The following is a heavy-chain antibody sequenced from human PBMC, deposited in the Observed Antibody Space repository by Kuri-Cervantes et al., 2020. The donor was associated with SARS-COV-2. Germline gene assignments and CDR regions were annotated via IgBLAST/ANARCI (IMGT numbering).Heavy chain of an antibody. D-gene: IGHD4-11*01. V-gene: IGHV4-59*12. Sequence: SETLSLTCTGSGGSIRSYYWSWIRQPPGKGLEWIGYIYYSGSTNYNPSLKSRVTISVDTSKNQFSLKLSSVTAADTAVYYCARRNPIVDYSNYWDYYYGMDVWGQGTTVTVSS. CDR2: IYYSGST. CDR3: ARRNPIVDYSNYWDYYYGMDV. J-gene: IGHJ6*02. CDR1: GGSIRSYY.